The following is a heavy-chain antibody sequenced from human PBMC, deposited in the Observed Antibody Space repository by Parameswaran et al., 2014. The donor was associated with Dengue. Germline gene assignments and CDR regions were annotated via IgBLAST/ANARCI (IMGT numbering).Heavy chain of an antibody. J-gene: IGHJ4*02. V-gene: IGHV3-7*03. CDR1: GFTFSSYW. CDR2: IKQDGSEK. CDR3: ARGYHFWSGYSPYYFDY. Sequence: QAGGSLRLSCAASGFTFSSYWMSWVRQAPGKGLEWVANIKQDGSEKYYVDSVKGRFTISRDNAKNSLYLQMNSLRAEDTAVYYCARGYHFWSGYSPYYFDYWGQGTLVTVSS. D-gene: IGHD3-3*02.